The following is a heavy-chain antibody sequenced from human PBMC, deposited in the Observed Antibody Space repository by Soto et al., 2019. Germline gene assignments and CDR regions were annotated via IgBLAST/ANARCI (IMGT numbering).Heavy chain of an antibody. CDR1: GGSISSGGYY. CDR3: ARYRRGTGWYYLDY. V-gene: IGHV4-31*03. Sequence: SETLSLTCTVSGGSISSGGYYWSWIRQHPGKGLEWIGYIYYSGSTYYNPSLKSRVTISVDTSKNQFSLALTSVTAADTALYFCARYRRGTGWYYLDYWGQGILVTVSS. J-gene: IGHJ4*02. CDR2: IYYSGST. D-gene: IGHD6-19*01.